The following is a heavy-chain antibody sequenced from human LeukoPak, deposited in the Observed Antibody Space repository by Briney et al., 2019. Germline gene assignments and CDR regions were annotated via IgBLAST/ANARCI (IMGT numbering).Heavy chain of an antibody. J-gene: IGHJ4*02. CDR1: GGSISSGFW. D-gene: IGHD5-18*01. CDR3: ARNGYYAADY. CDR2: IHHSGST. V-gene: IGHV4-4*02. Sequence: PSETLSLTCVVSGGSISSGFWWRWVRQSPGKGLEWIGEIHHSGSTNYNLSLKSPVTISVATSTNQFSLKLSSLTATATSDYSCARNGYYAADYWGQGTLVTVSS.